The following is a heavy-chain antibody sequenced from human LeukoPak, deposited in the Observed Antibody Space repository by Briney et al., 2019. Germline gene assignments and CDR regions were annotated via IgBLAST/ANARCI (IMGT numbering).Heavy chain of an antibody. D-gene: IGHD6-13*01. Sequence: GSLRLSCAASGFTFSSYGMHWVRQAPGKGLEWVAVISYDGSNKYYADSVKGRFTISRDNSKNTLYLQMNSLRAEDTAVYYCAKVSKSGQQLGLKYFDYWGQGTLVTVSS. J-gene: IGHJ4*02. CDR1: GFTFSSYG. V-gene: IGHV3-30*18. CDR3: AKVSKSGQQLGLKYFDY. CDR2: ISYDGSNK.